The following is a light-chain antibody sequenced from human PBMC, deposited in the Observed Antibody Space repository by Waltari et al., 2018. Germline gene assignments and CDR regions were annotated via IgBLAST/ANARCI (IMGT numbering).Light chain of an antibody. CDR3: MQALQSPRT. V-gene: IGKV2-28*01. Sequence: DIVMTQSPLSLHVTPGEPASISCRSSQSLVHSNGYNYVDWYLQKPGQSPQLLIYSGSNRASGVPDRFSGSGSGTDFTLKISRVEAEDVGVYYCMQALQSPRTFGQGTKVEIK. J-gene: IGKJ1*01. CDR2: SGS. CDR1: QSLVHSNGYNY.